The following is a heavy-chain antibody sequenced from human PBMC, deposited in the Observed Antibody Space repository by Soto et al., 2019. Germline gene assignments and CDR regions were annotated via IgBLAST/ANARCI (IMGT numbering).Heavy chain of an antibody. V-gene: IGHV4-34*12. CDR1: GDSISTSSYY. Sequence: SETLSLTCDVSGDSISTSSYYWSWVRQPPGKGLEWIGEIIHSESTKYNPSLKSRVTISVDTSKNQFSLKLSSVTAADTAVYYCARQRPTDGGWEFANYYGMDVWGQGTPVTVSS. J-gene: IGHJ6*02. D-gene: IGHD1-26*01. CDR2: IIHSEST. CDR3: ARQRPTDGGWEFANYYGMDV.